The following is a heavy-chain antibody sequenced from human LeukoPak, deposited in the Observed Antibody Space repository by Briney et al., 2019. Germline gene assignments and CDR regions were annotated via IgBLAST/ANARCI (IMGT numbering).Heavy chain of an antibody. J-gene: IGHJ5*02. CDR2: IYHSGST. CDR3: ARNKGSRWFDP. D-gene: IGHD3-10*01. Sequence: NWVRQAPGKGLEWIGEIYHSGSTNYNPSLKSRVTISVDKSKNQFSLKLSSVTAADTAVYYCARNKGSRWFDPWGQGTLVTVSS. V-gene: IGHV4/OR15-8*01.